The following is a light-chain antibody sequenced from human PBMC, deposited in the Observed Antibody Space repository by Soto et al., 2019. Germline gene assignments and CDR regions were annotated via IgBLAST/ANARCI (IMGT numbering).Light chain of an antibody. V-gene: IGLV2-8*01. CDR3: SSYAGGKNVV. Sequence: QSALTQPPSASGSPGQSVTISCTGTSSDVGGYNYVSWYQQHPGKAPKLMIYEVSKRPSGVPDRFSGSKSGNTASLTVSGRQAEDEAASYCSSYAGGKNVVFGGGTKLTVL. J-gene: IGLJ2*01. CDR2: EVS. CDR1: SSDVGGYNY.